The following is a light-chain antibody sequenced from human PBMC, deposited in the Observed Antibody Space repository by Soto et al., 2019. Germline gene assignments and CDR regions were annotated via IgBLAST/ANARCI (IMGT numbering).Light chain of an antibody. CDR3: QQYGTSPQT. CDR1: QNFGSSY. Sequence: EIVLTQSPGTLSLSPGESVTLSCRASQNFGSSYLAWYQQKPGQAPRLLIYGASTRTTGIPDRFSGSGSGTDFSLTISRLEPEDFAVYYCQQYGTSPQTFGGGTKVYIK. J-gene: IGKJ4*01. V-gene: IGKV3-20*01. CDR2: GAS.